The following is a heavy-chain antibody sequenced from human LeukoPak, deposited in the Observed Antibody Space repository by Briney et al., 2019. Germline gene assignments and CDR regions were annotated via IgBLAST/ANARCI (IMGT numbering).Heavy chain of an antibody. CDR3: ARAPSIGYFDY. J-gene: IGHJ4*02. Sequence: SETLSLTCAVYGGSFSGYYWSWIRQPPGKGLEWIGEINHSGSTNYNPSLKSRVTISVDTSKKQFSLKLSSVTAADTAVYYCARAPSIGYFDYWGQGTLVTVSS. CDR1: GGSFSGYY. CDR2: INHSGST. V-gene: IGHV4-34*01.